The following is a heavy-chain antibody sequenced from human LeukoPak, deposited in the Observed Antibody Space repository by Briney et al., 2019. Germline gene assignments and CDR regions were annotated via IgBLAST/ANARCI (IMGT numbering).Heavy chain of an antibody. CDR1: GFTFSSYG. CDR2: IRYDGSNK. V-gene: IGHV3-30*02. Sequence: TGGSLRLSCAASGFTFSSYGMHWVRQAPGKGLEWVAFIRYDGSNKYYADSVKGRFTISRDNSKNTLYLQMNSLRAEDTAVYYCAKDGEEIVVAPAAPRAPPDYLGQGTLVTVSS. CDR3: AKDGEEIVVAPAAPRAPPDY. D-gene: IGHD2-2*01. J-gene: IGHJ4*02.